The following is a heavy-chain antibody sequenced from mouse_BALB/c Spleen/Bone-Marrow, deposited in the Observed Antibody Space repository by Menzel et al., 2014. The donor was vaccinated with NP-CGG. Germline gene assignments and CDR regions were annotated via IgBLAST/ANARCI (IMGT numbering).Heavy chain of an antibody. CDR1: GYAFSAYW. CDR2: IYPGDGDT. Sequence: VQLQQSGAELVRPGSSVKISCKASGYAFSAYWMNWVKQRPGQGLEWIGQIYPGDGDTNYNGKLKGKATLTADKSSSTAYMQPSSLTSEDSAVYFCTRSTATFDYWGQGTTLTVSS. D-gene: IGHD1-2*01. V-gene: IGHV1-80*01. CDR3: TRSTATFDY. J-gene: IGHJ2*01.